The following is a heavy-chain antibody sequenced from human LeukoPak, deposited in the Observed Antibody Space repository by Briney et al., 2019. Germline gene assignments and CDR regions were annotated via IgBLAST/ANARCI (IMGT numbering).Heavy chain of an antibody. V-gene: IGHV3-30-3*01. CDR3: AKDLEIVVVPAATGY. Sequence: GRSLRLSCAASGFTFSSYAMHWVRQPPGKGLEWVAVISYDGSNENHADSVKGRFTISRDNSKNTPYLQMNSLRAEDTAVYYCAKDLEIVVVPAATGYWGQGTLVTVSS. D-gene: IGHD2-2*01. CDR2: ISYDGSNE. J-gene: IGHJ4*02. CDR1: GFTFSSYA.